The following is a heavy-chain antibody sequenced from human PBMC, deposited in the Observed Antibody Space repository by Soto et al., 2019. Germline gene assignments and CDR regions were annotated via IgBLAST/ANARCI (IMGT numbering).Heavy chain of an antibody. CDR3: ARDVEQQLVIAWFDP. CDR1: GGTFSSYA. D-gene: IGHD6-13*01. Sequence: QVQLVQSGAEVKKPGSSVKVSCKASGGTFSSYAISWVRQAPGQGLEWMGGIIPIFGTANYAQKFQGRVTITADESTRTAYMELSSLRSEDTAVYYGARDVEQQLVIAWFDPWGQGTLVTVSS. CDR2: IIPIFGTA. V-gene: IGHV1-69*12. J-gene: IGHJ5*02.